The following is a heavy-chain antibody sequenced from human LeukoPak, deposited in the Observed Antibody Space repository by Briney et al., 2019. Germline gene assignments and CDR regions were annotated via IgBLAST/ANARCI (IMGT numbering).Heavy chain of an antibody. Sequence: ASVKVSCKASGYTFTDYYMHWVRQAPGQGLEWMGIINPSGGSTNYAQRFQGRVTMTRDMSTSTVYMQLSSLRSEDTALYYCARGARLQPMGEFWGQGTLATVSS. CDR3: ARGARLQPMGEF. CDR2: INPSGGST. D-gene: IGHD4-11*01. V-gene: IGHV1-46*01. CDR1: GYTFTDYY. J-gene: IGHJ4*02.